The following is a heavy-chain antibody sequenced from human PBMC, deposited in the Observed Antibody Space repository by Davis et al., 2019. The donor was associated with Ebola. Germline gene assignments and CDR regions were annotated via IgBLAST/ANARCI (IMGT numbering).Heavy chain of an antibody. CDR1: GGSISSDHYF. J-gene: IGHJ4*02. CDR2: IFYSGNT. V-gene: IGHV4-39*01. Sequence: PSETLSLTCTVSGGSISSDHYFWGWIRQPPGKGLEWIGHIFYSGNTYYKSSLKSRVTISVDTSKNQFSLKLSSVTTADTAVYYCAKLGPIYSGYDMGGFDCWGQGSLVTVSS. D-gene: IGHD5-12*01. CDR3: AKLGPIYSGYDMGGFDC.